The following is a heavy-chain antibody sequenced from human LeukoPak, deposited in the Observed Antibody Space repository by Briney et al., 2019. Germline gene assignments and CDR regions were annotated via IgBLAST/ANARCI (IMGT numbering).Heavy chain of an antibody. D-gene: IGHD3-22*01. Sequence: PGRSLRLSCAASGFTFSSYAMHWVRQAPGKGLEWVSVIYSGGSSYYADSVKGRFTISRDNSKNTLYLQMNSLRAEDTAVYYCGSSDDSPFFFDQWGQGTMVTVSS. CDR2: IYSGGSS. J-gene: IGHJ4*02. CDR1: GFTFSSYA. V-gene: IGHV3-53*01. CDR3: GSSDDSPFFFDQ.